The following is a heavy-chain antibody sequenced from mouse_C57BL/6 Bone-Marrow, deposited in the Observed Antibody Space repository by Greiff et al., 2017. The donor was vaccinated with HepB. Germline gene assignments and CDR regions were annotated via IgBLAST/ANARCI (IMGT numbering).Heavy chain of an antibody. CDR2: IYPGNSDT. CDR3: TRSSTTVVNGNYAMDY. V-gene: IGHV1-5*01. CDR1: GYTFTSYW. D-gene: IGHD1-1*01. Sequence: EVQLQQSGTVLARPGASVKMSCKTSGYTFTSYWMHWVKQRPGQGLEWIGAIYPGNSDTSYNQKFKGKAKLTAVTSASTAYMELSSLTNEDSAVYYCTRSSTTVVNGNYAMDYWGQGTSVTVSS. J-gene: IGHJ4*01.